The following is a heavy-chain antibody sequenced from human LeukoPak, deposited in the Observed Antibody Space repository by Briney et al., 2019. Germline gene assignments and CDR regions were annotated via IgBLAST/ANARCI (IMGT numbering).Heavy chain of an antibody. CDR3: ALYYYDSSGYYLGAFDI. CDR1: GFSFSGYG. CDR2: IWNDGINT. J-gene: IGHJ3*02. Sequence: GGSLRLSCAVSGFSFSGYGMHWVRQAPGKGLEWVAVIWNDGINTYYADSVKGRFTISRDNSKNTLYLQMNSLRAEGTAIYYCALYYYDSSGYYLGAFDIWGQGTMVIVSS. V-gene: IGHV3-33*01. D-gene: IGHD3-22*01.